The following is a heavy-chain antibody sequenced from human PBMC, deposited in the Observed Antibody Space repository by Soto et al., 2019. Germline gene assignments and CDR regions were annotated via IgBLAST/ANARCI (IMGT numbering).Heavy chain of an antibody. V-gene: IGHV4-59*11. Sequence: QMHLQESGPGLVKPSETLSLTCTVSGGSISDHYLSWTRQPPGKGLEWIGYGLRHEFVGTNPSLTSRVTISVDTSKKQFSLRLNSVTAAGTAMYYCVAGPDHAKSAYWGQGTLVTVSS. CDR2: GLRHEFV. CDR1: GGSISDHY. CDR3: VAGPDHAKSAY. J-gene: IGHJ4*01.